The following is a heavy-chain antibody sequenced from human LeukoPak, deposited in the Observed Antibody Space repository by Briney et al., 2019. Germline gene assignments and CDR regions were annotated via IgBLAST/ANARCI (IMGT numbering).Heavy chain of an antibody. J-gene: IGHJ6*02. D-gene: IGHD2-21*01. Sequence: GGCMTLSCAASVFSFSSYPISWVRQAPWKGLEWVSGISGSGDNTYYADSVKGRFTISRDNSKNTLYLQMNSLRAEDTAVYYCAKDLFALAYYYYYGMDVWGQGTTVTVSS. V-gene: IGHV3-23*01. CDR2: ISGSGDNT. CDR3: AKDLFALAYYYYYGMDV. CDR1: VFSFSSYP.